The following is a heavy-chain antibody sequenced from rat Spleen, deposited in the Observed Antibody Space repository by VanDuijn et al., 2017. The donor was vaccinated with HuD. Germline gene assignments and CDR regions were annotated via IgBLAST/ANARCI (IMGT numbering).Heavy chain of an antibody. CDR1: GFTFTNYD. J-gene: IGHJ1*01. V-gene: IGHV5-25*01. CDR3: ARQWLTGSHWFFDF. Sequence: EVQLVESGGGLVQPGRSLKLSCAASGFTFTNYDMAWVRQAPTKGLEWIASISSGGGGTYYADSVEGRFTISRDNAKSTLYLQMDSLRSEDTATYYCARQWLTGSHWFFDFWGPGTMVTVSS. CDR2: ISSGGGGT. D-gene: IGHD1-4*01.